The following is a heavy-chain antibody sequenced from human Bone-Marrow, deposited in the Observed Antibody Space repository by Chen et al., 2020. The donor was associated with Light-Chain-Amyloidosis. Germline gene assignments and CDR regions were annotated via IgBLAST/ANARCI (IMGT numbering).Heavy chain of an antibody. CDR1: GFSFKDHA. D-gene: IGHD2-2*02. CDR2: ISESGSNT. J-gene: IGHJ4*02. V-gene: IGHV3-23*01. Sequence: EVRLLESGGDLVQPGESLRLSCVASGFSFKDHAMNWVRQAPGQGLEWVSSISESGSNTDYIDSVRCRXTISRDXXXXXLFLQLRSLRVEDTAVYYCAKQYLIGGWGQGTLITVSS. CDR3: AKQYLIGG.